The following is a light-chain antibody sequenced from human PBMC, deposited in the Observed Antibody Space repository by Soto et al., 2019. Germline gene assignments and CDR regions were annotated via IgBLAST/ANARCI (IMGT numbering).Light chain of an antibody. J-gene: IGLJ1*01. Sequence: QLVLTQPPSASGTPGQRVTISCSGSSSNIGSDYVYWYQQLPGTAPKLLIYRNNQRPSGVPDRFSGSKSGTSASLAISGLWSEDEADYYCAAWDDSLRGDVFGTGTKVTVL. CDR3: AAWDDSLRGDV. V-gene: IGLV1-47*03. CDR1: SSNIGSDY. CDR2: RNN.